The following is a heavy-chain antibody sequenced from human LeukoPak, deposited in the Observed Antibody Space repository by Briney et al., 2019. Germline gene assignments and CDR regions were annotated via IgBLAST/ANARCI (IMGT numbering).Heavy chain of an antibody. CDR3: ARDLMGIAYRGAFYY. J-gene: IGHJ4*02. Sequence: GGSLRLSCAASGFTFSSYSMNWVRQAPGKGLEWVSSISTSSIYIYYADSVKGRFTISRDNAKNSLYLQMNSLRAEDTAVYYCARDLMGIAYRGAFYYWGQGTLVTVSS. D-gene: IGHD6-13*01. CDR1: GFTFSSYS. V-gene: IGHV3-21*04. CDR2: ISTSSIYI.